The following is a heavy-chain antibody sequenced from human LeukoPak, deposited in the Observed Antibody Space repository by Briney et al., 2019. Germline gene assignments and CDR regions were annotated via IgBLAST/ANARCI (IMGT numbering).Heavy chain of an antibody. V-gene: IGHV3-23*01. D-gene: IGHD5-12*01. CDR2: ISNTGDST. CDR3: AKDNDPRAYSAYDSYDY. CDR1: GFSFTTYA. Sequence: GSLRLSCAASGFSFTTYAMSWVRQAPGKGLEWVSSISNTGDSTYHADSVKGRFTISRDNSKNTLFLQMNSLRAEDTAVYYCAKDNDPRAYSAYDSYDYWGQGTLVTVSS. J-gene: IGHJ4*02.